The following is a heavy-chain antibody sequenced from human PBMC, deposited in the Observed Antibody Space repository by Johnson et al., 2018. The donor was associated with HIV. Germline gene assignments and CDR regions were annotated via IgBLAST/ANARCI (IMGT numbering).Heavy chain of an antibody. D-gene: IGHD6-6*01. Sequence: QEQLVESGGGVVRPGGSLRLSCAASGFTFDDYGMSWVRQAPGKGLEWVAFIRYDGSNKYYADSVKGRFTISRDNSKNTLYLQMNSRRAEDTAVYYCARERSIAASPAFDIWGQGTMVTVSS. CDR1: GFTFDDYG. V-gene: IGHV3-30*02. CDR2: IRYDGSNK. CDR3: ARERSIAASPAFDI. J-gene: IGHJ3*02.